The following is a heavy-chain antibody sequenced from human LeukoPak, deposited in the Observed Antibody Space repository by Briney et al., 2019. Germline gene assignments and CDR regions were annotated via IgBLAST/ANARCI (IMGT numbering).Heavy chain of an antibody. Sequence: GGSLRLSCAASGFTFSSYSMNWVRQAPGKGLEWVSSISSSSSYIYYADSVKGRFTISRDNAKNSLYLQMNSLRAEDTAVYYCASTNANSGYDYYYYGMDVRGQGTTVTVSS. CDR2: ISSSSSYI. V-gene: IGHV3-21*01. CDR3: ASTNANSGYDYYYYGMDV. CDR1: GFTFSSYS. D-gene: IGHD5-12*01. J-gene: IGHJ6*02.